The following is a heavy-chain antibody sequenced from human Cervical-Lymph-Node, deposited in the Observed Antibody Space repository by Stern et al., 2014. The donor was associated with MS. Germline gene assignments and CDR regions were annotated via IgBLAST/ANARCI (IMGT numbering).Heavy chain of an antibody. CDR3: ARSFDANYA. D-gene: IGHD2/OR15-2a*01. CDR2: IYSRGNI. J-gene: IGHJ5*02. V-gene: IGHV3-53*01. CDR1: GFTVGNNQ. Sequence: EVQLEESGGGLIQPGGSLRLSCAASGFTVGNNQMNWVRQAPGKGLEWVSIIYSRGNIVYADSLKGRFTISRDSSKNTLYLQMNGLRAEDTAVYYCARSFDANYAWGPGTLVTVSS.